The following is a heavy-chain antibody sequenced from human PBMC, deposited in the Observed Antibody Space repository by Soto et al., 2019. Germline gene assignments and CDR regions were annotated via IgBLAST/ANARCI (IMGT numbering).Heavy chain of an antibody. Sequence: PGESLKISCRGYGFSFTNSWIAWVRQMPGKGLEWMGVIYPSDSDTRYSMSFQGQVTISADKSTNTAYLQWSSLKASDTAVYYCARQPQWDASKLDVWGQGTTVTVSS. CDR1: GFSFTNSW. J-gene: IGHJ6*02. CDR2: IYPSDSDT. D-gene: IGHD1-26*01. CDR3: ARQPQWDASKLDV. V-gene: IGHV5-51*01.